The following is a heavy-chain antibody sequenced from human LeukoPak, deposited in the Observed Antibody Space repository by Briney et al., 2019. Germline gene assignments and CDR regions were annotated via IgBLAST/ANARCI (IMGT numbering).Heavy chain of an antibody. J-gene: IGHJ4*02. V-gene: IGHV3-30*02. Sequence: GGYLRLSCAASGFTFNSFAMHWVRQAPGKGLEHLAFIQSDGIYKYYADSVKGRFTISRDNSKNTLYLQMNGLRVEDTAVYYCAKGLGGVADTYDYWGQGTLVTVSS. D-gene: IGHD6-19*01. CDR2: IQSDGIYK. CDR1: GFTFNSFA. CDR3: AKGLGGVADTYDY.